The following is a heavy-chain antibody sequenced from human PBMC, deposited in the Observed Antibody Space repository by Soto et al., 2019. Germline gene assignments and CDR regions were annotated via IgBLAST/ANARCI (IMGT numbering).Heavy chain of an antibody. CDR2: VSAGGDMT. CDR1: GFTFNSYA. D-gene: IGHD3-10*01. V-gene: IGHV3-23*01. Sequence: DVQVLESGGDLVQPGGSLRLSCAASGFTFNSYAMSWVRQAPGKGLEWVSSVSAGGDMTYYSDSVKGRFTISRDNSNNALFLQMNRLRIEDTALYYCARGDRVGSGSPASYYYSGVDVWGQGTTVTVSS. J-gene: IGHJ6*02. CDR3: ARGDRVGSGSPASYYYSGVDV.